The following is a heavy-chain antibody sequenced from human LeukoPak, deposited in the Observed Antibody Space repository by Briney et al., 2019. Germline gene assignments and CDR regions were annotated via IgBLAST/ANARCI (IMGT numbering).Heavy chain of an antibody. CDR1: GYTFTGYY. CDR2: INPSGGST. J-gene: IGHJ6*02. Sequence: ASVKVSCKASGYTFTGYYMHWVRQAPGQGLEWMGIINPSGGSTSYAQKFQGRVTMTRDTSTSTVYMELSSLRSEDTAVYYCAREDIVVVPAADYQHYGMDVWGQGTTVTVSS. D-gene: IGHD2-2*01. CDR3: AREDIVVVPAADYQHYGMDV. V-gene: IGHV1-46*01.